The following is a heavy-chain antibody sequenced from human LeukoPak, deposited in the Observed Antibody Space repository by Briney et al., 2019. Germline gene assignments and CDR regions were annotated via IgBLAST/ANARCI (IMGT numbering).Heavy chain of an antibody. V-gene: IGHV3-21*01. CDR2: ISSGDGGYI. Sequence: GGSLRLSCAGSGFHFAAFSVHWVRQAPGKGLEWVSSISSGDGGYIYYADSVRGRFTISRDNAEDSVYLQMKSLRAEDTAVYYCARGNAPLPFDYWGQGTPVTVSS. J-gene: IGHJ4*02. CDR3: ARGNAPLPFDY. D-gene: IGHD2-2*01. CDR1: GFHFAAFS.